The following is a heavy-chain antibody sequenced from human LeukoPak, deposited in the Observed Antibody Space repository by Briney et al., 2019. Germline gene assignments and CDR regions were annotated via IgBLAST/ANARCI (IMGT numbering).Heavy chain of an antibody. J-gene: IGHJ4*02. V-gene: IGHV6-1*01. CDR2: TYYRSQLYN. Sequence: SQTLSLTCAISGDSVSSNSAAWNWIRQSPSRGLQWLGRTYYRSQLYNDYAVSVKSRITINPDTSKNQFSLQLNSVTPEDTAVYYCARDSIVGATSGFDYWGQGTLVTVSS. CDR1: GDSVSSNSAA. CDR3: ARDSIVGATSGFDY. D-gene: IGHD1-26*01.